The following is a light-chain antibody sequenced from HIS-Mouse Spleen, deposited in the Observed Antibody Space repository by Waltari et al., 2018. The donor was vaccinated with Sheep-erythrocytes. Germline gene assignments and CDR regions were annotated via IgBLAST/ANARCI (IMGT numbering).Light chain of an antibody. CDR3: QSYDSSLSGSV. J-gene: IGLJ2*01. Sequence: QSVLTQPPSVSGAPGQRVTISCTGSRPNIGAGYEVHWYQQLPGTAPKLLIYGNSNRPSGVPDRFSGSKSGTSASLAITGLQAEDEADYYCQSYDSSLSGSVFGGGTKLTVL. CDR2: GNS. V-gene: IGLV1-40*01. CDR1: RPNIGAGYE.